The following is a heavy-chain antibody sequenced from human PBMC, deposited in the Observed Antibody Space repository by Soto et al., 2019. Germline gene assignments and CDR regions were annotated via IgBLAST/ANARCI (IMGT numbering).Heavy chain of an antibody. J-gene: IGHJ4*02. CDR1: GFTFSSYA. CDR2: ISYDGSNK. Sequence: GGSLGLSCAASGFTFSSYAMHWVRQAPGKGLEWVAVISYDGSNKYYADSVKGRFTISRDNSKNTLYLQMNSLRAEDTAVYYCARDTDGYSSSWYWGYFDYWGQGTLVTVSS. D-gene: IGHD6-13*01. V-gene: IGHV3-30-3*01. CDR3: ARDTDGYSSSWYWGYFDY.